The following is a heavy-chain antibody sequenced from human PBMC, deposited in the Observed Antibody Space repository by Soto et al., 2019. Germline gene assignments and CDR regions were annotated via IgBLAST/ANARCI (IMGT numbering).Heavy chain of an antibody. V-gene: IGHV3-23*01. Sequence: GGSLRLSCAASGFTFSSYAMTWVRQAPGKGLEWVSGISGSGGSTFYAGAVKGRFIISRDNSKNTLYLQMNSLRAEDTAVYYCAKDHDFWSGYYNPYLDSWGQGTLVTVSS. CDR1: GFTFSSYA. D-gene: IGHD3-3*01. CDR3: AKDHDFWSGYYNPYLDS. CDR2: ISGSGGST. J-gene: IGHJ4*02.